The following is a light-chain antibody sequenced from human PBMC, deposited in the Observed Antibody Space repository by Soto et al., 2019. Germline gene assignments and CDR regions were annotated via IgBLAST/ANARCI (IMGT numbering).Light chain of an antibody. CDR3: QQYGSSPPA. Sequence: EIVLTQSPGTLSLSPGERATLSCRASQSVSSSYLAWYQQKPGQAPRLLIYGASSSATGIPDRFSGSGSGTDFTLTISRLEPEEFAVYYCQQYGSSPPAFGQGTKVEIK. CDR1: QSVSSSY. CDR2: GAS. V-gene: IGKV3-20*01. J-gene: IGKJ1*01.